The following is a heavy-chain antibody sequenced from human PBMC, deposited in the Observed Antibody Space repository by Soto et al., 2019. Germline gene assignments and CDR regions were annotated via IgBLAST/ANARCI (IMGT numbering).Heavy chain of an antibody. CDR2: INHSGST. J-gene: IGHJ4*02. Sequence: QVQLQQWGAGLLKPSETLSLTCAVYGGSFSGYYWSWIRQPPGKGLEWIGEINHSGSTNYNPSLKSRVTISVDTSKIQFSLKLSSVTAADTAVYYCARRRAAMVTGYFDYWGQGTLVTVSS. CDR1: GGSFSGYY. D-gene: IGHD5-18*01. CDR3: ARRRAAMVTGYFDY. V-gene: IGHV4-34*01.